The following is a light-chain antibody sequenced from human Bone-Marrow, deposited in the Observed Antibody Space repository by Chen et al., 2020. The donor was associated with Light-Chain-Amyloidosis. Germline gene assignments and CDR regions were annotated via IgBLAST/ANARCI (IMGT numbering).Light chain of an antibody. V-gene: IGLV2-14*01. CDR1: SGDVGTYNY. CDR2: AVS. CDR3: SSFTSSSSYV. Sequence: QSALPQPASVSGSPGQSITISCTGTSGDVGTYNYVSWYQQRPGKAPKVMIYAVSNRPSGVSNRFSGSKSGNTASLTISGLQAEDEADYYCSSFTSSSSYVFGPGTKVTVL. J-gene: IGLJ1*01.